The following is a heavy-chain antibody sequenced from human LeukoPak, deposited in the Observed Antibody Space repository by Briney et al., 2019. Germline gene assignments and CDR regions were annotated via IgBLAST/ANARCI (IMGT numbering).Heavy chain of an antibody. CDR2: IIPIFGTA. CDR1: GGTFSSYA. J-gene: IGHJ4*02. Sequence: SSVKVSCKASGGTFSSYAISWVRQAPGQGLEWMGGIIPIFGTANYAQKLQGRVTITADESTSTAYMELSSLRSEDTAVYYCARDYDSSGPLDYWGQGTLVTVSS. D-gene: IGHD3-22*01. V-gene: IGHV1-69*01. CDR3: ARDYDSSGPLDY.